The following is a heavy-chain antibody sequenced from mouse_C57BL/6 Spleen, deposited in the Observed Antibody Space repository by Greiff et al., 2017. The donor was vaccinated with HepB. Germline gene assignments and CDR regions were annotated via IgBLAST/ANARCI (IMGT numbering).Heavy chain of an antibody. CDR2: IDPSDSET. V-gene: IGHV1-52*01. D-gene: IGHD5-1-1*01. Sequence: QVQLQQPGAELVRPGSSVKLSCKASGYTFTSYWMHWVKQRPIQGLEWIGNIDPSDSETHYNQKFKDKATLTVDKSSSTAYMQLSSLTSEDSAVYYCAREGAYPGAIDYWGQGTSVTVSS. CDR1: GYTFTSYW. J-gene: IGHJ4*01. CDR3: AREGAYPGAIDY.